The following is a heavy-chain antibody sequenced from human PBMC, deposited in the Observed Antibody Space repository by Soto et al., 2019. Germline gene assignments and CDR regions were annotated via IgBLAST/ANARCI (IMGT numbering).Heavy chain of an antibody. CDR1: GFTFSSSG. Sequence: EGQLLQSGGGLVQPGESLRLSCAASGFTFSSSGMSWVRQAPGKGLEWVSSISIRGDYRYYADSVKGRFTISRDNSKNTLYLQIRSLTAEETALYSCANPGGFDFWGQGTMVAVSS. D-gene: IGHD2-15*01. J-gene: IGHJ3*01. CDR2: ISIRGDYR. CDR3: ANPGGFDF. V-gene: IGHV3-23*01.